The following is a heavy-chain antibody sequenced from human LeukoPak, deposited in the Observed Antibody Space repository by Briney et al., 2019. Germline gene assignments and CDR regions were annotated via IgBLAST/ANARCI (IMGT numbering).Heavy chain of an antibody. J-gene: IGHJ2*01. D-gene: IGHD3-22*01. CDR1: GGSFSGYY. CDR2: ISGSGGST. Sequence: PSETLSLTCAVYGGSFSGYYWSWVRQAPGKGLEWVSAISGSGGSTYYADSVKGRFTISRDNSKNTLYLQMNSLRAEDTAVYYCAKAPAPNTYYYDSSGYSSFRYFDLWGRGTLVTVSS. V-gene: IGHV3-23*01. CDR3: AKAPAPNTYYYDSSGYSSFRYFDL.